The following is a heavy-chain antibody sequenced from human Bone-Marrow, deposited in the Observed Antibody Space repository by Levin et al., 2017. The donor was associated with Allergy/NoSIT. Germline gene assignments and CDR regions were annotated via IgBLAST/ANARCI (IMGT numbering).Heavy chain of an antibody. D-gene: IGHD1-1*01. CDR2: IHRGVTT. CDR3: ARDPGLPNGFNV. V-gene: IGHV3-53*01. Sequence: PGGSLRLSCAASGFTVTSDYMAWVRQAPGKGLEWVSIIHRGVTTYYTDSVQGRFSISTDTSKNKLFLQMNSLRAEDTAVYYCARDPGLPNGFNVWGQGTTVTVSS. J-gene: IGHJ6*02. CDR1: GFTVTSDY.